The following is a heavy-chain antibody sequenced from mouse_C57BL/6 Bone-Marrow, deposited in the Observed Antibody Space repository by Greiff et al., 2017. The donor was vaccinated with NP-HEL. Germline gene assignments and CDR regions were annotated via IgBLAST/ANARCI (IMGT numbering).Heavy chain of an antibody. V-gene: IGHV6-3*01. J-gene: IGHJ1*03. D-gene: IGHD1-1*01. Sequence: EVNLVESGGGLVQPGGSMKLSCVASGFTFSNYWMNWVRQSPEKGLEWVAQIRLKSDNYATHYAESVKGKFTISRDDSKSSVYLQMNNLRAEDTGIYSCTDPFITTVAPYWYFDVWGTGTTVTVSS. CDR3: TDPFITTVAPYWYFDV. CDR1: GFTFSNYW. CDR2: IRLKSDNYAT.